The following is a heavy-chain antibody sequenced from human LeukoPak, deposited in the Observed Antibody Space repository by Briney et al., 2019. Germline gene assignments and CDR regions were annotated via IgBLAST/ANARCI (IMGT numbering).Heavy chain of an antibody. D-gene: IGHD3-10*01. V-gene: IGHV3-11*01. CDR3: ARVSAMVRGVIDY. CDR1: GFTFSDYY. CDR2: ISSSGSTI. J-gene: IGHJ4*02. Sequence: GGSLRLSCAASGFTFSDYYMSWIRQAPGKGLEWVSYISSSGSTIYYADSVRGRFTISRDNAKNSLYLQMNSLRAEDTAVYYCARVSAMVRGVIDYWGQGTLVTVSS.